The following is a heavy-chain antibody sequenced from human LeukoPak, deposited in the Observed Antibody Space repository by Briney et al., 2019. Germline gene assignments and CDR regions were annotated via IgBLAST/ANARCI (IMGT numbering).Heavy chain of an antibody. CDR2: ISYDGSNK. V-gene: IGHV3-30-3*01. Sequence: GGSLRLSCAASGFTFSSYAMHWVRQAPGKGLVWVAIISYDGSNKYYADSVRDRFTISRDNSKNTLYLQINSLRAEDTAVYYCATDPDSSGYYYPIFDYWGQGTLVTVSS. J-gene: IGHJ4*02. D-gene: IGHD3-22*01. CDR3: ATDPDSSGYYYPIFDY. CDR1: GFTFSSYA.